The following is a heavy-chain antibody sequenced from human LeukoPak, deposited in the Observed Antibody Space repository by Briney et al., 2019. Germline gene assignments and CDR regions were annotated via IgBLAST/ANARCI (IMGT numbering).Heavy chain of an antibody. CDR2: INPNTGDT. D-gene: IGHD2-15*01. J-gene: IGHJ3*01. V-gene: IGHV1-2*02. CDR1: GYPFIDYY. Sequence: GASVTVSCMASGYPFIDYYLHWVRQAPGQGLEWMGCINPNTGDTNSAQNFQGRVIMTRDTSITTAYMELSRLKSDDTALYYCASKGAGHCYDASCMGSFDLWGQGTTVAVSS. CDR3: ASKGAGHCYDASCMGSFDL.